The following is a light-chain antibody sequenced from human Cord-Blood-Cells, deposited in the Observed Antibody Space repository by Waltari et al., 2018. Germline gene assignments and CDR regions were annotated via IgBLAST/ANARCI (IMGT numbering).Light chain of an antibody. CDR1: SSNIGAGYD. V-gene: IGLV1-40*01. CDR3: QSYDSSLSCWV. J-gene: IGLJ3*02. CDR2: GNS. Sequence: QSVLTQPPSVSGAPGQRVTISCTGSSSNIGAGYDVHWYQQLPGTAPNLLIYGNSNRPSGVPDRFAGSKSGTSASLAITGLQAEDEADYYCQSYDSSLSCWVFGGGTKLTVL.